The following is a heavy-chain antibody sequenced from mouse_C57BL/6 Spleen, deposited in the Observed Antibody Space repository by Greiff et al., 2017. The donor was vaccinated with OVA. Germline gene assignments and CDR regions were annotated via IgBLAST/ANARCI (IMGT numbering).Heavy chain of an antibody. CDR2: ISDGGSYT. CDR3: ARDQATIGWYFDV. Sequence: DVMLVESGGGLVKPGGSLKLSCAASGFTFSSYAMSWVRQTPEKRLEWVATISDGGSYTYYPDNVKGRFTISRDNAKNNLYLQMSHLKSEDTAMYYCARDQATIGWYFDVWGTGTTVTVSS. CDR1: GFTFSSYA. J-gene: IGHJ1*03. V-gene: IGHV5-4*01. D-gene: IGHD2-14*01.